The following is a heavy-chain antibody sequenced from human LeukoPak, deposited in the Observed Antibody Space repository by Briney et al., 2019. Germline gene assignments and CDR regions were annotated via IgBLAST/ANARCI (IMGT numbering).Heavy chain of an antibody. CDR2: FYYSGST. D-gene: IGHD3/OR15-3a*01. CDR1: GGSISSRPYS. V-gene: IGHV4-39*01. J-gene: IGHJ4*02. CDR3: ARQTGSGLFILP. Sequence: SETLSLTCTVSGGSISSRPYSWGWIRQPPGKGLEWLGSFYYSGSTYYKPSLKSRVTISVDTSKNQFSLRLTSVTAADTAVYYCARQTGSGLFILPGGQGTLVTVPS.